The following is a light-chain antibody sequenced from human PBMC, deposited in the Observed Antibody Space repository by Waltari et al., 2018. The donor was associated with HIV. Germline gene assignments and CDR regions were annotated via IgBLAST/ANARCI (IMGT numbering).Light chain of an antibody. Sequence: DIQMTQSPSSLSASVGHRVTITCRASQSISTYLCWYQQKPGKAPKLLICGASSLQRGVPSRFSGSGSGTDFTLTIIILQPEDFATYYCQESYSAPFTFGPGTKVD. J-gene: IGKJ3*01. CDR1: QSISTY. CDR2: GAS. V-gene: IGKV1-39*01. CDR3: QESYSAPFT.